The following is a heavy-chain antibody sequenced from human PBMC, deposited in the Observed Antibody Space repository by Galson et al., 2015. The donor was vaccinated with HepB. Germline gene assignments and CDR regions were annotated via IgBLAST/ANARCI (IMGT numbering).Heavy chain of an antibody. J-gene: IGHJ4*02. CDR1: GYTFTSYG. V-gene: IGHV1-18*01. CDR2: ISAYNGNT. CDR3: ARDGGYYYDSSGYPTPFDY. Sequence: SVKVSCKASGYTFTSYGISWVRQAPGQGLEWMGWISAYNGNTNYAQKLQGRVTMTTDTSTSTAYMELRSLRSDDTAVYYCARDGGYYYDSSGYPTPFDYWGQGTLVTVSS. D-gene: IGHD3-22*01.